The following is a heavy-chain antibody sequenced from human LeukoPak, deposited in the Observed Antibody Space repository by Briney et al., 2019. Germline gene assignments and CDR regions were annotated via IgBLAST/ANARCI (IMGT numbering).Heavy chain of an antibody. J-gene: IGHJ4*02. V-gene: IGHV3-9*01. CDR1: GFTFDDYA. D-gene: IGHD5-12*01. CDR2: ISWNSGSI. CDR3: AKDIGWHGVATIGGDFDY. Sequence: PGGSLRLSCAASGFTFDDYATHWVRQAPGKGLEWVSGISWNSGSIGYADPVKGRFTISRDNAKNSLYLQMNSLRAEDTALYYCAKDIGWHGVATIGGDFDYWGQGTLVTVSS.